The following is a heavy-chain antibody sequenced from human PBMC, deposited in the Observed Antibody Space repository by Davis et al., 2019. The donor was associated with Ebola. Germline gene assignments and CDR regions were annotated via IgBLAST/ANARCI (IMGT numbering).Heavy chain of an antibody. CDR1: GGPFSGYY. Sequence: SETLSLTCAVYGGPFSGYYWSWIRQPPGKGLEWVGRMYMTGSSDYAFSLKSRAAMSIDVSKNQISLTLTSVTAADTALYFCARNQHGSFDLWGQGTMVTVSS. CDR2: MYMTGSS. J-gene: IGHJ3*01. V-gene: IGHV4-34*10. D-gene: IGHD2-15*01. CDR3: ARNQHGSFDL.